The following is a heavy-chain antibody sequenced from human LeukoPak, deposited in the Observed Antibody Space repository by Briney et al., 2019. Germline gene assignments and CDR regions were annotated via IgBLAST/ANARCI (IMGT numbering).Heavy chain of an antibody. CDR2: ISSSSSYI. V-gene: IGHV3-21*01. J-gene: IGHJ4*02. CDR3: ARASFGAFDY. Sequence: GGSLRLSCAASGFTFSSHSMNWVRQAPGKGLEWVSSISSSSSYIYYADSVKGRFTISRDNAKNSLYLQMNSLRAEDTAVYYCARASFGAFDYWGQGTLVTVSS. D-gene: IGHD3-16*01. CDR1: GFTFSSHS.